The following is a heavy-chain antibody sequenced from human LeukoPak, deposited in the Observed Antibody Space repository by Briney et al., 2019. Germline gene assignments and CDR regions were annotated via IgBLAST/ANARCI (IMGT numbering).Heavy chain of an antibody. CDR1: GFTFNNAW. J-gene: IGHJ4*02. Sequence: GGSLRLSCAASGFTFNNAWMSWVRQAPGKGLEWVGRIKSKTDGGTTDYAAPVKGRFTISRDDSKNTLYLQMNSLKTEDTAVYYCTTVLDTAMVTALDYWGQGTLVTVSS. CDR2: IKSKTDGGTT. V-gene: IGHV3-15*01. D-gene: IGHD5-18*01. CDR3: TTVLDTAMVTALDY.